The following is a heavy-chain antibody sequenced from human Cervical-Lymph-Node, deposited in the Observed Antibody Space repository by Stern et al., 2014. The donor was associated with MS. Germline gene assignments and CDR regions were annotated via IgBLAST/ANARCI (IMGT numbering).Heavy chain of an antibody. J-gene: IGHJ5*02. CDR1: GYILTDYY. CDR2: LTPQSGGT. D-gene: IGHD6-6*01. V-gene: IGHV1-2*02. Sequence: VQLVESGAAVEKPRASVKVSCKASGYILTDYYLPWGRQAHGPGIDWMGRLTPQSGGTSYDQSFQGRGTLTRDTSITTAYMDLSRLTSDDTAVYYCTRALRIADRPSPGGHWFDPWGQGTLVIVSS. CDR3: TRALRIADRPSPGGHWFDP.